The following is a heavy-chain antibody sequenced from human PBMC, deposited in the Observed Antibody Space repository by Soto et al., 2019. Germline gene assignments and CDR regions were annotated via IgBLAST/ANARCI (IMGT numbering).Heavy chain of an antibody. CDR1: GGSFSGYY. V-gene: IGHV4-34*01. CDR3: ARGRSTMVRGATTYYYYGMDV. J-gene: IGHJ6*02. D-gene: IGHD3-10*01. Sequence: SETLSLTCAVYGGSFSGYYWSWIRQPPGKGLEWIGEINHSGSTNYNPSLKSRVTISVDTSKNQFSLKLSSVTAADTAVYYCARGRSTMVRGATTYYYYGMDVWGQGTTVTVSS. CDR2: INHSGST.